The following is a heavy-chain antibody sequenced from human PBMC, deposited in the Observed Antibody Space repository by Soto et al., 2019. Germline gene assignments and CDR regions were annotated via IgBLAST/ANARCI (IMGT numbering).Heavy chain of an antibody. D-gene: IGHD3-10*01. J-gene: IGHJ4*02. CDR2: LSGSGGTT. V-gene: IGHV3-23*01. CDR3: AKQRADYGSGADTFYFDS. CDR1: GVTFSNYA. Sequence: EVQLLESGGGLVQPGGALRLSCTVSGVTFSNYAMNWVRQAPGKRLELVSSLSGSGGTTYYADSVKGRFIISRDNSKNTLYLLMNSLRAEDTALYYCAKQRADYGSGADTFYFDSWGQGALVTVSS.